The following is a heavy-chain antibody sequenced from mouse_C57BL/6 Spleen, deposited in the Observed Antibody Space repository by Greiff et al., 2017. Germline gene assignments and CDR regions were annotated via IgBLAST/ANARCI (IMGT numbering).Heavy chain of an antibody. Sequence: VQLQQPGAELVKPGASVKMSCKASGYTFTSYWITWVKQRPGQGLEWIGDIYPGSGSTNYTETFKSKATLTVETSSSTAYMPLSSLTSEDSAVYYCARVPPYYYGSSLYAMDYWGQGTSVTVSS. D-gene: IGHD1-1*01. CDR2: IYPGSGST. CDR3: ARVPPYYYGSSLYAMDY. CDR1: GYTFTSYW. J-gene: IGHJ4*01. V-gene: IGHV1-55*01.